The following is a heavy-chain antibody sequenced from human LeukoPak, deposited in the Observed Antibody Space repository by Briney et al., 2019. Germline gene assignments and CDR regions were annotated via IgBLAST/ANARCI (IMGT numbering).Heavy chain of an antibody. CDR1: GFTFSSYG. V-gene: IGHV3-30*18. CDR3: AKSPGGSRLPDWFDP. J-gene: IGHJ5*02. D-gene: IGHD1-26*01. Sequence: GGSLRLSCAASGFTFSSYGMHWVRQAPGKGLEWVAVISYDGRNKYYADSVKGRFTISRDNSKNTLYLQMNSLRAEDTAVYYCAKSPGGSRLPDWFDPWGQGTLVTVSS. CDR2: ISYDGRNK.